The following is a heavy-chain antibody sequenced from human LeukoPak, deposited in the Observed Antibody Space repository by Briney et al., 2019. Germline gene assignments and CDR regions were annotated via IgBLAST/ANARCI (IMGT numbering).Heavy chain of an antibody. J-gene: IGHJ4*02. CDR2: ISDSGGRT. D-gene: IGHD3-3*01. Sequence: GGSLRLSCAVSGITLSNYGMSWVRQAPGKGLEWVAGISDSGGRTKYADSVKGRFTISRDNAKNSLYLQMNSLRAEDTAVYYCARGGNDFWSGYRALVDYWGQGTLVTVSS. CDR3: ARGGNDFWSGYRALVDY. CDR1: GITLSNYG. V-gene: IGHV3-23*01.